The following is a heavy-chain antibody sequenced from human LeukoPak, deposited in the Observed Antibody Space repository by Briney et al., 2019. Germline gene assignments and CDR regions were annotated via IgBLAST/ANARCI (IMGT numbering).Heavy chain of an antibody. Sequence: GGSLRLSCAASGFTFNNYGMHWVRQAPGKGLEWVAIISYDGSNKYYADSVKRRFTISRDNSKNTLYLQMNSLRAEDTAVYYCAKGLAYYDSSGYYPSFDYWGQGTLVTVSS. CDR3: AKGLAYYDSSGYYPSFDY. J-gene: IGHJ4*02. CDR2: ISYDGSNK. D-gene: IGHD3-22*01. CDR1: GFTFNNYG. V-gene: IGHV3-30*18.